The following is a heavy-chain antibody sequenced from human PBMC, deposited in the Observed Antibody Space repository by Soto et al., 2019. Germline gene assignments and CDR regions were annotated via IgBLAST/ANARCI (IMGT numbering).Heavy chain of an antibody. CDR2: IYYSGST. V-gene: IGHV4-39*01. D-gene: IGHD6-13*01. CDR3: ASLLAATDFDY. Sequence: QLQLQESGPGLVKPSETLSLTCTVSGGSISSSSYYWGWIRQPPGKGLEWIGSIYYSGSTYSNPSLKSRVTISVDTSKNQFSLKLSAVTAADTAVYYCASLLAATDFDYWGQGTLVTVSS. J-gene: IGHJ4*02. CDR1: GGSISSSSYY.